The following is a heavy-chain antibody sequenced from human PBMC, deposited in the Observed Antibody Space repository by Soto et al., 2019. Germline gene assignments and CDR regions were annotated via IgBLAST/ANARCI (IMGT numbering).Heavy chain of an antibody. J-gene: IGHJ4*02. D-gene: IGHD5-18*01. Sequence: TLVNPTQTLTLTCIFSGFSLSTSGMSVNWIRQPPGKALEWLARIDWGDDKYYSTSLKTRLTISKDTSKNQVVLTMTNMDPVDTATYYCARRHNYGQGYYFDYWGQGTLVTVSS. V-gene: IGHV2-70*11. CDR3: ARRHNYGQGYYFDY. CDR2: IDWGDDK. CDR1: GFSLSTSGMS.